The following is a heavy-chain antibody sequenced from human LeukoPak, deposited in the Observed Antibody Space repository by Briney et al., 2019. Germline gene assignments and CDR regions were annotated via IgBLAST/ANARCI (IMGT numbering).Heavy chain of an antibody. CDR1: GGSFSGYS. D-gene: IGHD3-10*01. Sequence: SETLSLTCAVYGGSFSGYSWTWIRQPPGKGLEWIGEINRSGTTNYNPSLKSRVTISVDTSKNQFSLKLTSVTAADTAVYYCARGESYHYASGSSLPLGYWGQGTLVTVSS. CDR2: INRSGTT. V-gene: IGHV4-34*01. J-gene: IGHJ4*02. CDR3: ARGESYHYASGSSLPLGY.